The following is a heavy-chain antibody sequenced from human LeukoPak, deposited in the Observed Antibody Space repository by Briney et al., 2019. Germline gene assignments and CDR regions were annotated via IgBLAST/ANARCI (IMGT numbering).Heavy chain of an antibody. CDR2: INHSGST. D-gene: IGHD5-24*01. CDR1: GGSFSGYY. J-gene: IGHJ4*02. Sequence: SETLSLTCAVYGGSFSGYYWSWIRQPPGKGLEWIGEINHSGSTNYNPSLKSRVTISVDTSKNQFSLKLSSVTAADTAVYYCAIVEMATITIEDWGQGTPVTVSS. CDR3: AIVEMATITIED. V-gene: IGHV4-34*01.